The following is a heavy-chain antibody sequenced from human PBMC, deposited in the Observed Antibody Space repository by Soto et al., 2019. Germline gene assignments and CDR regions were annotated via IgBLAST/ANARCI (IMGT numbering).Heavy chain of an antibody. Sequence: ASVKVSCKASGYTFTSYGISWVRQAPGQGPEWMGWISAYNGNTNYAQKLQGRVTMTTDTSTSTAYMELRSLRSDDTAVYYCARDWGYGDYIIRYYSYMDVWGKGTTVTVSS. V-gene: IGHV1-18*01. J-gene: IGHJ6*03. CDR3: ARDWGYGDYIIRYYSYMDV. CDR1: GYTFTSYG. CDR2: ISAYNGNT. D-gene: IGHD4-17*01.